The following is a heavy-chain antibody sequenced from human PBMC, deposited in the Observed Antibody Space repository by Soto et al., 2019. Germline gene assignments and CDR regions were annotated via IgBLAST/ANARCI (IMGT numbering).Heavy chain of an antibody. CDR3: VSKLGSCTGGSCNWYFDL. Sequence: SESLALTCAVYGGCLRGFYWSWIRQPPGKGLEWIGEINHSGSTNYNPSLKSRVTISADTSKNQFSLQLSSVTAADTAVYYCVSKLGSCTGGSCNWYFDLWGRGTLVTVSS. J-gene: IGHJ2*01. CDR2: INHSGST. V-gene: IGHV4-34*01. D-gene: IGHD2-15*01. CDR1: GGCLRGFY.